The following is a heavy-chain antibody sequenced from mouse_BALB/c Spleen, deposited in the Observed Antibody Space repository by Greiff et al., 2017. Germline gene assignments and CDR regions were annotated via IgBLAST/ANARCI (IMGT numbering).Heavy chain of an antibody. V-gene: IGHV4-1*02. J-gene: IGHJ3*01. CDR3: ARPGDYYGSSSWFAY. CDR1: GFDFSRYW. D-gene: IGHD1-1*01. CDR2: INPDSSTI. Sequence: EVKLMESGGGLVQPGGSLKLSCAASGFDFSRYWLSWVRQAPGKGLEWIGEINPDSSTINYTPSLKDKFILSRDNAKNTLYLQMSKVRSEDTALYYCARPGDYYGSSSWFAYWGQGTLVTVSA.